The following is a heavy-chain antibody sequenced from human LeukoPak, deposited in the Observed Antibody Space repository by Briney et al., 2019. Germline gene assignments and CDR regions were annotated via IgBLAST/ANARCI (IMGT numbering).Heavy chain of an antibody. D-gene: IGHD2-21*02. Sequence: SETLSLTCTVSGYSISSGYYWGWIRQPPGKGLEWIGSIYHSGSTYYNPSLKSRVTISVDTSKNQFSLKLSSVTAADTAVYYCASRRYGSRGRNIVVVTAIRYKVENAFDIWGQGTMVTVSS. CDR1: GYSISSGYY. CDR2: IYHSGST. V-gene: IGHV4-38-2*02. CDR3: ASRRYGSRGRNIVVVTAIRYKVENAFDI. J-gene: IGHJ3*02.